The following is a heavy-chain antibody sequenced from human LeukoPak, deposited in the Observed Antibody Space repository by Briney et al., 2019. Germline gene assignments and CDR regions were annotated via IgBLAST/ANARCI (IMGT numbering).Heavy chain of an antibody. J-gene: IGHJ4*02. CDR1: GFTFNSFW. Sequence: GGSLRLSCAASGFTFNSFWMNWVRQAPGKRLEWVASIEQDGSEKYYVDFVKGRFTISRDNAKNLLYLQMNSLRAEDTAFYYCARGPFYYFDSWSQGTLVTVPS. CDR2: IEQDGSEK. CDR3: ARGPFYYFDS. V-gene: IGHV3-7*03.